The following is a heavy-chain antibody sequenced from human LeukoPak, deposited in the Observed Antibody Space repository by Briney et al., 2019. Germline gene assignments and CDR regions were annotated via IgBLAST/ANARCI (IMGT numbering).Heavy chain of an antibody. CDR3: ARVVGLNEWERHY. J-gene: IGHJ4*02. V-gene: IGHV1-18*01. CDR2: ISAYNGNT. D-gene: IGHD1-26*01. CDR1: GYTFSIYA. Sequence: ASVKVSCKASGYTFSIYAISWVRQAPGQGLEWMGWISAYNGNTDYAQKFQGRVTMTTDTSTSTAYMELRSLRSDDTAMYYCARVVGLNEWERHYWGQGTLVTVSS.